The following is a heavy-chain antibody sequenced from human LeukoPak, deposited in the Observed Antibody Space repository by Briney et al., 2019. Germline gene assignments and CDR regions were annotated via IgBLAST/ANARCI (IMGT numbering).Heavy chain of an antibody. CDR1: GFTFSSYG. CDR3: AKDGGRTVDY. V-gene: IGHV3-30*18. CDR2: ISYDGSNK. J-gene: IGHJ4*02. D-gene: IGHD1-14*01. Sequence: GGSLRLSCAASGFTFSSYGMHWVRQAPGKGLEWVAVISYDGSNKHYADSVKGRFTISRDNSKNTLYLQMNSLRAEDTAVYYCAKDGGRTVDYWGQGTLVTVSS.